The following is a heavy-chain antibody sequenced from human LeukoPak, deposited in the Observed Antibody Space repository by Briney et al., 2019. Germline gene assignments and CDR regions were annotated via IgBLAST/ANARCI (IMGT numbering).Heavy chain of an antibody. CDR1: GFTFSSYW. J-gene: IGHJ4*02. CDR3: AKTALAVAGIVPVESELDY. CDR2: IKSDGSHT. Sequence: TGGSLRLSCAASGFTFSSYWMHWVRQAPGKGLVWVSRIKSDGSHTNYGDSVKGRFTISRDNSKNTLYLQMNSLRAEDTAVYYCAKTALAVAGIVPVESELDYWGQGTLVTVSS. V-gene: IGHV3-74*01. D-gene: IGHD6-19*01.